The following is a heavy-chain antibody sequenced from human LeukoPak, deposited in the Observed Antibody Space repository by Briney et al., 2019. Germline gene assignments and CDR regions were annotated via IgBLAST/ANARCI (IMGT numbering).Heavy chain of an antibody. J-gene: IGHJ4*02. D-gene: IGHD3-9*01. CDR3: ARESPPYYDILTGLADY. Sequence: GGSLRLSCAASGFTFSSYGMHWVRQAPGRGLEWVAFIRYDESNQNYADSVKGRFTISRDNSKNTLYPQMNSLRAEDTAVYYCARESPPYYDILTGLADYWGQGTLVTVSS. V-gene: IGHV3-30*02. CDR1: GFTFSSYG. CDR2: IRYDESNQ.